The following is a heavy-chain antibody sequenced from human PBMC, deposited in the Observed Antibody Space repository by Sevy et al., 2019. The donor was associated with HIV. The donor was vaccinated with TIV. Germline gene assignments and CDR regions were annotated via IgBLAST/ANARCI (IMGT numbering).Heavy chain of an antibody. CDR1: GFTFTNFW. D-gene: IGHD6-19*01. J-gene: IGHJ4*02. CDR3: ARNSGN. CDR2: VNNDGSGQ. Sequence: GGSLRLSCAASGFTFTNFWMSWVRQAPGKGLEWVANVNNDGSGQKYADSVKGRFIISRDNAKNSLYLQMNSLRTEDTAVYYCARNSGNWGQGTLVIVSS. V-gene: IGHV3-7*01.